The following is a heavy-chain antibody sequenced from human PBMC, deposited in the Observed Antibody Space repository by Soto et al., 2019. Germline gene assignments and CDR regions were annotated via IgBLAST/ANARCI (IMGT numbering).Heavy chain of an antibody. CDR2: ISGSGGST. V-gene: IGHV3-23*01. D-gene: IGHD6-13*01. J-gene: IGHJ4*02. CDR1: GFTFISYA. CDR3: ASRIAAAGSDY. Sequence: GGSLRLSCAASGFTFISYAMSWVRQAPWKGLEWVSAISGSGGSTYYADSVKGRFTISRDNSKNTLYLQMNSLRAEDTAVYYCASRIAAAGSDYWGQGTLVTVSS.